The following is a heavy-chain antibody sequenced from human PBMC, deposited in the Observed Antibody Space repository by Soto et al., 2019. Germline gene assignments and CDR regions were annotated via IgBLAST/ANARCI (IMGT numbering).Heavy chain of an antibody. CDR2: ISYDGSNK. J-gene: IGHJ6*02. CDR3: AKLGWATGTYYYYYGMDV. D-gene: IGHD1-1*01. V-gene: IGHV3-30*18. Sequence: RLSCAASGFTFSSYGMHWVRQAPGKGLEWVAVISYDGSNKYYADSVKGRFTISRDNSKNTLYLQMNSLRAEDTAVYYCAKLGWATGTYYYYYGMDVWGQGTTVTVSS. CDR1: GFTFSSYG.